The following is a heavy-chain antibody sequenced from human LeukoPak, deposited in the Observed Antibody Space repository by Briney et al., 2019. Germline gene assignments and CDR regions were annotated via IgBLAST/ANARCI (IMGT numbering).Heavy chain of an antibody. CDR3: ARGVVVVPAAIHGWFDP. D-gene: IGHD2-2*01. J-gene: IGHJ5*02. Sequence: SVKVSCKASGGTFSSYAICWVRQAPGQGLEWMGRIIPILGIANYAQKFQGRVTITADKSTSTAYMELSSLRSEDTAVYYCARGVVVVPAAIHGWFDPWGQGTLVTVSS. CDR1: GGTFSSYA. CDR2: IIPILGIA. V-gene: IGHV1-69*04.